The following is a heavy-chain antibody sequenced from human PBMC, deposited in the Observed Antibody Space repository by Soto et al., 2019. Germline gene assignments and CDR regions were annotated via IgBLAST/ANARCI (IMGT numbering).Heavy chain of an antibody. CDR1: GGTFSSYT. Sequence: QVQLVQSGAEVKKPGSSVKVSCKASGGTFSSYTISWVRQAPGQGLEWMGRIIPMFGIANYAQKFQGRVTITADKSTSTAYMELSSLRSEDTDVYYCATCYGDSHDYWGQGTLVTVSS. D-gene: IGHD4-17*01. CDR3: ATCYGDSHDY. CDR2: IIPMFGIA. V-gene: IGHV1-69*02. J-gene: IGHJ4*02.